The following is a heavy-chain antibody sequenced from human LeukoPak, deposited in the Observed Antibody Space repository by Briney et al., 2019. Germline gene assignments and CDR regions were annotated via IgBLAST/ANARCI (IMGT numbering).Heavy chain of an antibody. Sequence: ETLSLTCTVSGDSISSYYCSWIRQPPGKGLEWVANIKQDGSEKYYVDSVKGRFTISRDNAKNSLYLQMNSLRAEDTAVYYCARDSKWELPDAFDIWGQGTMVTVSS. J-gene: IGHJ3*02. CDR2: IKQDGSEK. D-gene: IGHD1-26*01. CDR3: ARDSKWELPDAFDI. CDR1: GDSISSYY. V-gene: IGHV3-7*01.